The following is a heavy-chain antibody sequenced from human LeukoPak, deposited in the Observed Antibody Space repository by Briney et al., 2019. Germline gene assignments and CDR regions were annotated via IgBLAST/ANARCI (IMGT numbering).Heavy chain of an antibody. Sequence: KSSGTLSLTCAVSGGSISSNNWWGWVRQPPGKGLEWIGEIYHSGSPNYNPSLKSRVTISVDKSRNHFSLNLSPVTAADTAVYYCARVNINNWHSCDYWGQGTLVTVSS. D-gene: IGHD1-1*01. J-gene: IGHJ4*02. CDR1: GGSISSNNW. V-gene: IGHV4-4*02. CDR3: ARVNINNWHSCDY. CDR2: IYHSGSP.